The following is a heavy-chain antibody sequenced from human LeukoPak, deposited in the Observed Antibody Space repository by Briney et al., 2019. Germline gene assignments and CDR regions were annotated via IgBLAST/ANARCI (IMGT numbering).Heavy chain of an antibody. CDR2: ISSSTYK. CDR3: ARDFTVETTAYFHN. Sequence: GGSLRLSCAASGFSFSSYSMNWVRQAPGKGLEWVSSISSSTYKYYADSVKGRFTISRDNAKNALYLQMNTLRAEDTAVYYCARDFTVETTAYFHNWGQGTLVTVSS. V-gene: IGHV3-21*01. CDR1: GFSFSSYS. D-gene: IGHD4-17*01. J-gene: IGHJ1*01.